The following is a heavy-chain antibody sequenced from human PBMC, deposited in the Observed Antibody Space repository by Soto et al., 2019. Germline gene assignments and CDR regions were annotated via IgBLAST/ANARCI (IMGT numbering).Heavy chain of an antibody. CDR2: ISGSGGST. CDR1: GFTFSSYA. Sequence: EVQLLESGGGLVQPGGSLRLSCAASGFTFSSYAMSWVHQAPGTGLEWVSAISGSGGSTYYADSVKGRFTISRDNSKNTLYRQMNSLRAEDTAVYYCAKESRIAVAGTVDYWGQGTLVTVSS. D-gene: IGHD6-19*01. J-gene: IGHJ4*02. V-gene: IGHV3-23*01. CDR3: AKESRIAVAGTVDY.